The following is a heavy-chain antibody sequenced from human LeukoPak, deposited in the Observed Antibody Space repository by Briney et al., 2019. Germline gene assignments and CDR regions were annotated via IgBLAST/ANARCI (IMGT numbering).Heavy chain of an antibody. V-gene: IGHV4-34*01. CDR2: INHSGST. D-gene: IGHD3-10*01. CDR3: ARVGHYYYGSGSYLGGFDY. J-gene: IGHJ4*02. CDR1: GGSFSGYY. Sequence: SETLSLTCAVYGGSFSGYYWSWIRQPPGKGLEWIGEINHSGSTYYSPSLESRVTISVDKSKNQFSLKLSSVTAADTAVYYCARVGHYYYGSGSYLGGFDYWGQGTLVTVSS.